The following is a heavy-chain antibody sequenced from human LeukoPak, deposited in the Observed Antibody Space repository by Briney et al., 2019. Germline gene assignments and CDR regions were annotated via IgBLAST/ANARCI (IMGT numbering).Heavy chain of an antibody. CDR1: GFTFSSYW. J-gene: IGHJ6*03. D-gene: IGHD3-10*01. CDR2: IKQDGSEK. V-gene: IGHV3-7*01. CDR3: ARVSRIPDMVWGVIRWYYYYYMDV. Sequence: GGSLRLSCAASGFTFSSYWMSWVRQAPGKGLEWVANIKQDGSEKYYVDSVKGRFTISRDNAKNSLYLQMNSLRAEDTAVYYCARVSRIPDMVWGVIRWYYYYYMDVWGKGTTVTVSS.